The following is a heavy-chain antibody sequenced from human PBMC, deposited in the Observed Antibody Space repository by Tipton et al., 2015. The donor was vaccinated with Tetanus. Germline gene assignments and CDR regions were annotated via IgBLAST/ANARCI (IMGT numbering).Heavy chain of an antibody. CDR1: GGSIRSSHW. D-gene: IGHD3-10*01. Sequence: GLVKPSGTLSLTCAISGGSIRSSHWWTWIRQPPGKGLEWIGEIYQSGSANYNPSLQSRVTFSVDNSRNQLYLKMTSVTAADTARYYCARVSSGEVDAFDVWGQGTMVTVSS. J-gene: IGHJ3*01. CDR2: IYQSGSA. V-gene: IGHV4-4*02. CDR3: ARVSSGEVDAFDV.